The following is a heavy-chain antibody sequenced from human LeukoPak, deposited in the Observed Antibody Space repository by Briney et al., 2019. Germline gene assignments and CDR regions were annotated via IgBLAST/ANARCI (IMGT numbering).Heavy chain of an antibody. CDR3: ARDNFDWRPLDS. J-gene: IGHJ4*02. Sequence: GGSLRLFCAVSGLTFSSSWMDWVRQAPGKGLEWVASINPDGNKKYSADSVKGRFTISRDNAKNSLYVQMDSLRVEDTAVYYCARDNFDWRPLDSWGQGILVTVSS. D-gene: IGHD3-9*01. V-gene: IGHV3-7*03. CDR1: GLTFSSSW. CDR2: INPDGNKK.